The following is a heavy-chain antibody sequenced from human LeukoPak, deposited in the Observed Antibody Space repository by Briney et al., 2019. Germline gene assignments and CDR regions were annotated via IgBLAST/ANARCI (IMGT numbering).Heavy chain of an antibody. CDR1: GGSISSSSYY. Sequence: SETLSLTCTVSGGSISSSSYYWGWIRQPPGKGLEWIGSIYYSGSTYYNPSLKSRVTISVDTSKNQFSLKLSSVTAADTAVYYCARTRGGRYCSSTSCYTHHAFDIWGQGTMVTVSS. D-gene: IGHD2-2*02. J-gene: IGHJ3*02. CDR2: IYYSGST. CDR3: ARTRGGRYCSSTSCYTHHAFDI. V-gene: IGHV4-39*01.